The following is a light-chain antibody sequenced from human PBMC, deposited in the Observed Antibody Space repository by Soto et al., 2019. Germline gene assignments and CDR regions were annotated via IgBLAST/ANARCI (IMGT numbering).Light chain of an antibody. CDR1: QSISSW. CDR2: KAS. J-gene: IGKJ4*01. V-gene: IGKV1-5*03. CDR3: QQHSNYPLT. Sequence: DIQMTQSPSTLSASVGDRVTITCRASQSISSWLAWYQQKPGKAPKLLIYKASSLESGVPSRFSRSVSGTEFTLTLSRLQPDDFATYYCQQHSNYPLTFGGGTKVEIK.